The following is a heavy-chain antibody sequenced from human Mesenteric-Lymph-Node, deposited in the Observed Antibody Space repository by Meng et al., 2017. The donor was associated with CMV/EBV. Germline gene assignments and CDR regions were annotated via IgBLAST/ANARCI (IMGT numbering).Heavy chain of an antibody. D-gene: IGHD3-3*01. CDR3: ARVSSRFTIFGVVTYYYGMDV. V-gene: IGHV1-46*01. CDR1: GYTFTGYY. CDR2: INPSGGIVKPSGGST. Sequence: ASVKVSCKASGYTFTGYYMHWVRQAPGQGLEWMGIINPSGGIVKPSGGSTSYAQKFQDRVTITRNTSISTAYMELSSLRSEDTAVYYCARVSSRFTIFGVVTYYYGMDVWGQGTTVTVSS. J-gene: IGHJ6*02.